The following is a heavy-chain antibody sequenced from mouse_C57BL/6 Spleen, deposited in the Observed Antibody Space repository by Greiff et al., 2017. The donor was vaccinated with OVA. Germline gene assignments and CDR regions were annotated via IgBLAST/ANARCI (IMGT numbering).Heavy chain of an antibody. V-gene: IGHV5-17*01. CDR3: ARRYYGSSYGYFDV. J-gene: IGHJ1*03. Sequence: EVQVVESGGGLVKPGGSLKLSCAASGFTFSDYGMHWVRQAPEKGLEWVAYISRGSSTIYYADTVKGRSTLSRDNAKNTLFLQMTSLRSEDTAMYYCARRYYGSSYGYFDVWGTGTTVTVSS. D-gene: IGHD1-1*01. CDR2: ISRGSSTI. CDR1: GFTFSDYG.